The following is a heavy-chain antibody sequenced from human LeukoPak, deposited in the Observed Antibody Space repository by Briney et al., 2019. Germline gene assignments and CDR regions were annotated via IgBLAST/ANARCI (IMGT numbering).Heavy chain of an antibody. D-gene: IGHD6-13*01. CDR3: ARSPAGVYVYYYYYYMDV. Sequence: ASVKVSCKASGCTFTSYDINWVRQAPGQGLEWMGWMNPNSGNTGYAQKFQGRVTMTRNTSISTAYMELSSLRSEDTAVYYCARSPAGVYVYYYYYYMDVWGKGTTVTVSS. J-gene: IGHJ6*03. CDR1: GCTFTSYD. V-gene: IGHV1-8*01. CDR2: MNPNSGNT.